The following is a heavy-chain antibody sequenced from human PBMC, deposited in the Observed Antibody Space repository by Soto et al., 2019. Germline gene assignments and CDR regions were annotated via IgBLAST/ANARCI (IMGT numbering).Heavy chain of an antibody. D-gene: IGHD3-9*01. V-gene: IGHV1-69*02. J-gene: IGHJ4*02. CDR3: ARAGGPTGYGPYAFFDY. Sequence: QVQLVQSGAEVKKPGSSVKVSCKASGGTFSSYTISWVRQAPGQGLEWMGRIIPILGIANYAQKFQGRVTITADKSTSTAYMELSSLRSEDTAVYYCARAGGPTGYGPYAFFDYWGQGTLVTVSS. CDR2: IIPILGIA. CDR1: GGTFSSYT.